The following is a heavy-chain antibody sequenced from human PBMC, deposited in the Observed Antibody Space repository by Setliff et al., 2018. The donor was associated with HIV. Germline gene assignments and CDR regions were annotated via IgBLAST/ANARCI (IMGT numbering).Heavy chain of an antibody. Sequence: ASVKVSCKASGYTFTGYYMHWVRQAPGQGLEWMGWINPNSGGTNYAQKFQGWVTMTRDTSISTAYMELSRLRSDDTAVYYCARFHSSGWYNGMDVWGQGTKVTVS. V-gene: IGHV1-2*04. CDR1: GYTFTGYY. CDR3: ARFHSSGWYNGMDV. CDR2: INPNSGGT. J-gene: IGHJ6*02. D-gene: IGHD6-19*01.